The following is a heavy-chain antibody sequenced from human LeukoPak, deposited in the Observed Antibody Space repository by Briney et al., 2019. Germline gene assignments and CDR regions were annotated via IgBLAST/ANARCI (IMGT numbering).Heavy chain of an antibody. D-gene: IGHD3-22*01. CDR3: AKDSTYYYDSSGCYPPYYFDY. J-gene: IGHJ4*02. Sequence: GGSLRLSCAASGFIFRRYAMSWVRQAPGKGLEWVSAISGTGGSTFYADSVKGRFTISRDNSKNTLYLQMNSLRAEDTAVYYCAKDSTYYYDSSGCYPPYYFDYWGQGTLVTVSS. V-gene: IGHV3-23*01. CDR2: ISGTGGST. CDR1: GFIFRRYA.